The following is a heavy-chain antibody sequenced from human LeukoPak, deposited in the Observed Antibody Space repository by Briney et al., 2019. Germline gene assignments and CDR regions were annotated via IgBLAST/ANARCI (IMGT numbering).Heavy chain of an antibody. D-gene: IGHD2-15*01. CDR3: ASYVVVVAATGY. CDR1: GGSISSSSYY. J-gene: IGHJ4*02. Sequence: SATLSLTCTVSGGSISSSSYYWGWIRQPPGKGLEWIGSIYYSGSTYYKPSLKSRVTISVDTSKSQFSLKLSSVAAADTAVYYCASYVVVVAATGYWGQGTLVTVSS. V-gene: IGHV4-39*01. CDR2: IYYSGST.